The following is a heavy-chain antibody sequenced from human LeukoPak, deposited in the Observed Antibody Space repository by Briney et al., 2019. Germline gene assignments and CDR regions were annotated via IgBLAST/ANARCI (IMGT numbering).Heavy chain of an antibody. V-gene: IGHV1-69*13. CDR3: ARDGNNWNPDLF. J-gene: IGHJ4*02. Sequence: SVKVSCKASGGTFSSYAISWVRQAPGQGLEWMGGIIPIFGTANYAQKFHGRVTITADESTSTAYMELSSLRSEDTAVYFCARDGNNWNPDLFWGQGTLVTVSS. CDR1: GGTFSSYA. CDR2: IIPIFGTA. D-gene: IGHD1-20*01.